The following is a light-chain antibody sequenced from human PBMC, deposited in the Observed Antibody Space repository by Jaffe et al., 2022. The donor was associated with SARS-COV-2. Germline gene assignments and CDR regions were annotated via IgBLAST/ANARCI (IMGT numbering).Light chain of an antibody. CDR1: KLGEKY. J-gene: IGLJ1*01. CDR3: QAWDSSTYV. CDR2: QDN. Sequence: SYELTQPPSVSVSPGQTASITCSGDKLGEKYACWYQQKAGQSPVLVIYQDNKRPSGIPERFSGSNSGNTATLTISGTQAMDEADYYCQAWDSSTYVFGTGTKVTVL. V-gene: IGLV3-1*01.